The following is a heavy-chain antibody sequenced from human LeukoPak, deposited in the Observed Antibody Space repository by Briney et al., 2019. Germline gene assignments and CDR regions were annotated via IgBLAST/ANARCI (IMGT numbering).Heavy chain of an antibody. CDR3: TKDVAVRGPGLYYFDY. CDR1: GGTFSSYA. D-gene: IGHD3-10*02. CDR2: IIPIFGTA. J-gene: IGHJ4*02. V-gene: IGHV1-69*06. Sequence: SVKVSCKASGGTFSSYAISWVRQAPGQGLEWMGGIIPIFGTANYAQKFQGRVTITADKSTSTAYMELSSLRPEDTALYYCTKDVAVRGPGLYYFDYWGQGTLVTVSS.